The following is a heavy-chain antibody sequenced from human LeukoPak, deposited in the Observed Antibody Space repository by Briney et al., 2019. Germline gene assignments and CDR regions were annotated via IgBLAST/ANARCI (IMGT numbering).Heavy chain of an antibody. CDR3: ARDELGSGWYYGAFDI. J-gene: IGHJ3*02. CDR1: GGSISSYY. V-gene: IGHV4-59*01. D-gene: IGHD6-19*01. CDR2: IYYSGST. Sequence: PSETLSLTCIVSGGSISSYYWSWIRQPPGRGLEWIGYIYYSGSTNYNPSLKSRVTISVDTSKNQFSLKLSSVTAADTAVYYCARDELGSGWYYGAFDIWGQGTMVTVSS.